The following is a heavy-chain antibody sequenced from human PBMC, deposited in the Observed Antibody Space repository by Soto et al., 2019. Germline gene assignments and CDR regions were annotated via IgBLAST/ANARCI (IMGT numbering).Heavy chain of an antibody. Sequence: SETLSLTCSVSGGSISGYYSNWIRQSPGKGLEWIGYIYYGGGTNYNPSLKSRVTISRDTPKNQFSLKLSSVTTADTAVYYCARDHNSGWVNWLVPWGQGTLVTVSS. V-gene: IGHV4-59*01. CDR2: IYYGGGT. J-gene: IGHJ5*02. D-gene: IGHD3-22*01. CDR3: ARDHNSGWVNWLVP. CDR1: GGSISGYY.